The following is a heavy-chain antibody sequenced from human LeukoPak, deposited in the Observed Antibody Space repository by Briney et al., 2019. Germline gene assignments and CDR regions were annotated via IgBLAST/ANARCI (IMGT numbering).Heavy chain of an antibody. CDR1: GFTFGSFT. CDR3: ATIAAAGILGYFDL. CDR2: ISGSSSTI. D-gene: IGHD6-13*01. J-gene: IGHJ2*01. Sequence: QAGGSLRLSCAASGFTFGSFTMNWVRQAPGKGLEWLSYISGSSSTIYYADSVKGRFTISRDNAKSSLYLQMNSLRAEDTAVYYCATIAAAGILGYFDLWGRGTLVTVSS. V-gene: IGHV3-48*04.